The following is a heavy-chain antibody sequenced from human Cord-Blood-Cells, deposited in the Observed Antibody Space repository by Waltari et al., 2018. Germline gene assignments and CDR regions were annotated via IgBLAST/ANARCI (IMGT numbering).Heavy chain of an antibody. Sequence: QVQLVQSGAEVKKPGASVKVSCKASGYTFTGYYMHWVRQAPGQGLEWRGGIKPKRGGKNYAQKFHGSVTMTRDTSISTAYMELSRLRSDDTAVYYCARVLWFGELVNFDYWGQGTLVTVSS. V-gene: IGHV1-2*02. CDR3: ARVLWFGELVNFDY. D-gene: IGHD3-10*01. CDR1: GYTFTGYY. J-gene: IGHJ4*02. CDR2: IKPKRGGK.